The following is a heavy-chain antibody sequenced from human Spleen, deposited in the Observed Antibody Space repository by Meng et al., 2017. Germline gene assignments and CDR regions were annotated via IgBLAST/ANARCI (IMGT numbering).Heavy chain of an antibody. V-gene: IGHV3-48*03. CDR2: ISNSGNAI. CDR3: ARGVNYGDYIDY. D-gene: IGHD4-17*01. CDR1: GFTFSSYE. Sequence: GESLKIPCAASGFTFSSYEMNWVRQALGKGLDWVSYISNSGNAIYYADSVKGRFTISRDNAKNSLYLQMNSLRAEDTALCYCARGVNYGDYIDYWGQGTRVTVSS. J-gene: IGHJ4*02.